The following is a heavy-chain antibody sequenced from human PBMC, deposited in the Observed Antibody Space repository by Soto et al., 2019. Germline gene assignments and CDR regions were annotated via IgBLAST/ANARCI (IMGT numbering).Heavy chain of an antibody. CDR2: IYHSGST. D-gene: IGHD3-9*01. CDR3: ASVRGGTTGYYGFDY. V-gene: IGHV4-4*02. Sequence: SETLSLTCAVSGGSISSSNWWRWVRQPPGKGLEWIGEIYHSGSTNYNPSLKSRVTISVDKSKNQFSLKLSSVTAADTAVYYCASVRGGTTGYYGFDYWGQGTLVTVSS. J-gene: IGHJ4*02. CDR1: GGSISSSNW.